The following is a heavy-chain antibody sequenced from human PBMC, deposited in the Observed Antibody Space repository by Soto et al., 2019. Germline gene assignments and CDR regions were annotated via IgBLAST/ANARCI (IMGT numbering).Heavy chain of an antibody. CDR2: IHSGGDT. Sequence: EVQLVESGGDWVQPGGSLRLSCAASGFAVSSNYMTWVRQAPGKGLEWVSVIHSGGDTHYADSVRGRFTISRDNSKNTLYLQMNSLRAEDTAVYYCARSRTGTTYGGMDVWGQGTTVHVSS. CDR3: ARSRTGTTYGGMDV. D-gene: IGHD1-7*01. CDR1: GFAVSSNY. J-gene: IGHJ6*02. V-gene: IGHV3-66*01.